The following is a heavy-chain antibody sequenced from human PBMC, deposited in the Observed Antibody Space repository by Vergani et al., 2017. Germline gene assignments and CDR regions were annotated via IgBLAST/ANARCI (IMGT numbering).Heavy chain of an antibody. D-gene: IGHD1-26*01. CDR2: IKQDGSEK. J-gene: IGHJ4*02. CDR3: AREKPAAGSGSYYPDY. V-gene: IGHV3-7*01. CDR1: GFTFSSYW. Sequence: EVQLVESGGGLVQPGGSLRLSCAASGFTFSSYWMSWVRQAPGKGLEWVANIKQDGSEKYYVDSVKGRFTISRDNVKNSLYLQMNSLRAEDTAVYYCAREKPAAGSGSYYPDYWGQGTLVTVSS.